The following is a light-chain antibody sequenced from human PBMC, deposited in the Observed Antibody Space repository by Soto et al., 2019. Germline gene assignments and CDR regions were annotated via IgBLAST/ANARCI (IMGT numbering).Light chain of an antibody. V-gene: IGKV3-11*01. CDR3: QQRSNWPPD. CDR1: QSVSSY. CDR2: DAS. J-gene: IGKJ3*01. Sequence: EIVLTQSPATLSLSPGERATLSCRASQSVSSYLAWYQQKPGQAPSLLIYDASNRATGIPARFSGSGSGTDFTLTISSLEPEDFAVYYCQQRSNWPPDFGPGTKVDIK.